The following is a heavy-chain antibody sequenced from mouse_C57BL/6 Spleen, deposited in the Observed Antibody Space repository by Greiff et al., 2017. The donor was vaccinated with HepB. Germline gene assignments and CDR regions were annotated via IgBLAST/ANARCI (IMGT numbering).Heavy chain of an antibody. CDR1: GYSITSGYY. CDR2: ISYDGSN. J-gene: IGHJ2*01. V-gene: IGHV3-6*01. Sequence: DVQLVESGPGLVKPSQSLSLTCSVTGYSITSGYYWNWIRQFPGNKLEWMGYISYDGSNNYNPSLKNRISITRDTSKNQFFLKLNSVTTEDTATYYCARRYYGSVDYWGQGTTLTVSS. CDR3: ARRYYGSVDY. D-gene: IGHD1-1*01.